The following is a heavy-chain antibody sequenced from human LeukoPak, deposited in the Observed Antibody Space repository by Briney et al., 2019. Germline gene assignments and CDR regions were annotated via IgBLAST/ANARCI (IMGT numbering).Heavy chain of an antibody. J-gene: IGHJ4*02. D-gene: IGHD6-19*01. CDR1: GFTVSSNY. V-gene: IGHV3-33*08. CDR2: IWYDGSSK. Sequence: GGSLRLSCAASGFTVSSNYMSWVRQAPGKGLDWVAVIWYDGSSKSYADSVKGRFTISRDNSKNTLYLQMNSLRAEDTAVYYCAREKASGWYVGDYWGQGTLVTVSS. CDR3: AREKASGWYVGDY.